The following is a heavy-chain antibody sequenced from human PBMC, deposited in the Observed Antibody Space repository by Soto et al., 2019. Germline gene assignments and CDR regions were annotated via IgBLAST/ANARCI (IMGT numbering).Heavy chain of an antibody. V-gene: IGHV4-34*01. CDR2: INHSGST. Sequence: PSETLSLTCAVYGGSFSGYYWSWIRQPPGKGLEWIGEINHSGSTNYNPSLKSRVTISVDTSKNQFSLKLSSVTAADTAVYYCARGFISSSGYDHRFDYWGQGTLVTVSS. D-gene: IGHD5-12*01. J-gene: IGHJ4*02. CDR3: ARGFISSSGYDHRFDY. CDR1: GGSFSGYY.